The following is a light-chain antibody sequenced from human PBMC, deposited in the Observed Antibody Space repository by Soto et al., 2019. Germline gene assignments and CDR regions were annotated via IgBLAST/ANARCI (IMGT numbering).Light chain of an antibody. CDR2: DAS. CDR3: QSRSSWPPVLT. J-gene: IGKJ4*01. CDR1: QSVKSY. Sequence: ENVLTQSPVTLSLSPGERATLSCRASQSVKSYSAWYQQKPGQAPRLLIYDASNRAAGIPARFSGSGSGTDFTLTISSLDPEDFAVYYCQSRSSWPPVLTFGGGTKVEIK. V-gene: IGKV3-11*01.